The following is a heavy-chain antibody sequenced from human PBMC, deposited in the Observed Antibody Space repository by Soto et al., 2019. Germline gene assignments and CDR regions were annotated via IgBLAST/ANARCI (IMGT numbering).Heavy chain of an antibody. CDR1: GYTFTSYD. CDR3: ARGYEAVAGTFWFDP. J-gene: IGHJ5*02. V-gene: IGHV1-8*01. CDR2: MNPNSGNT. Sequence: QVQLVQSGAEVKKPGASVKVSCKASGYTFTSYDINWVRQATGQGLEWMGWMNPNSGNTGYAQKFQGRVTMTRNTSISTAYREMSSLRSEDTAVYYCARGYEAVAGTFWFDPWGQGTLVTVSS. D-gene: IGHD6-19*01.